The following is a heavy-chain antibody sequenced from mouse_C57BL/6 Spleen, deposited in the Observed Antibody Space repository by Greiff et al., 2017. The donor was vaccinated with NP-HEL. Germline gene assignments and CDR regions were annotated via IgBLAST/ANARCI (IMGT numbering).Heavy chain of an antibody. D-gene: IGHD1-1*01. Sequence: EVQLQQSGAELVKSGATVKLSCTASGLNIKDTYMHWLKQWPEQGLEWIGRIDPPNGNTKYDPKFQSKATLTVDKSSSTAYMLLSGPTFEDSAVYYYARIKKIVATYFDYWGHGTTLTVSS. J-gene: IGHJ2*01. CDR1: GLNIKDTY. CDR3: ARIKKIVATYFDY. V-gene: IGHV14-3*02. CDR2: IDPPNGNT.